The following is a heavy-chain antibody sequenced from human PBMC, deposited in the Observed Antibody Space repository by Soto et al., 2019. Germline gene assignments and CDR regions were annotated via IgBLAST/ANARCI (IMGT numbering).Heavy chain of an antibody. J-gene: IGHJ5*02. D-gene: IGHD1-20*01. CDR1: AYTFTTYD. Sequence: QVQLVQSGAEVKRPGASVKVSCEASAYTFTTYDINWVREASGQGLEWMGCVNPSSGNTVYAQKFHGRVTMTRDTSISTAYMELSSLKSDDTAIYYCARASMYIWNDHWGQGTLVTVSS. CDR2: VNPSSGNT. CDR3: ARASMYIWNDH. V-gene: IGHV1-8*01.